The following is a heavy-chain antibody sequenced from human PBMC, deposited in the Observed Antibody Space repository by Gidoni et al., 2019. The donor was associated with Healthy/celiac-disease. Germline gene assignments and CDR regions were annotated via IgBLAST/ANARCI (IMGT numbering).Heavy chain of an antibody. CDR3: ARDRVYSSSQAI. CDR2: ISSSSSTI. J-gene: IGHJ3*02. D-gene: IGHD6-6*01. Sequence: EVQLVESGGGLVQPGGSLSLSCAASGFTFSSYSMYWVRQAPGKGLEWVSYISSSSSTIYYADSVKGRFTISRDNAKNSLYLQMNSLRDEDTAVYYCARDRVYSSSQAIWGQGTMVTVSS. V-gene: IGHV3-48*02. CDR1: GFTFSSYS.